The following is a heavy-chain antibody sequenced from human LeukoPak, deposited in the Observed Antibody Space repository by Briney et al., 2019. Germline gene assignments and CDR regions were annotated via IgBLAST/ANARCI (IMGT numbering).Heavy chain of an antibody. D-gene: IGHD3-10*01. CDR3: ATAKTGKNYYYYMDV. CDR1: GYTLTELS. Sequence: ASVKVSCKVSGYTLTELSMHWVRQAPGKGREWMGGFDPEDGETIYAQKFQGRVTMTEDTSTDTAYMELSSLSSEDTAVYYCATAKTGKNYYYYMDVWGKGTTVTVSS. J-gene: IGHJ6*03. CDR2: FDPEDGET. V-gene: IGHV1-24*01.